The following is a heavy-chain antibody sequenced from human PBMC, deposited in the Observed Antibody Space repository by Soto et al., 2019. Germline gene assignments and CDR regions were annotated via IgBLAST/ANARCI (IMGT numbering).Heavy chain of an antibody. CDR1: GFTVSSNY. CDR3: ARDRQSSGWLDAFDI. CDR2: IFTGGST. Sequence: ESGGGLVPPGGSLRLSCAASGFTVSSNYMSWVRQAPGKGLEWVSVIFTGGSTYYADSVKGRFTISRHSSMNTVYLQMDSLRAEDTAVYYCARDRQSSGWLDAFDIWGQGTMVTVSS. V-gene: IGHV3-53*04. D-gene: IGHD6-19*01. J-gene: IGHJ3*02.